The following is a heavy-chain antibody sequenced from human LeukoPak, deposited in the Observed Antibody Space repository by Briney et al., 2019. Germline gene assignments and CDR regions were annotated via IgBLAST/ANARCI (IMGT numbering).Heavy chain of an antibody. Sequence: PSETLSLTCTVSGGSLSSYYWSWIRQPPGKGLEWIGYIYYSGSTNYNPSLKSRVTISVDTSKNQFSLKLSSVTAADTAVYYCARANSSGYYNGRWFDPWGQGTLVTVSS. CDR2: IYYSGST. J-gene: IGHJ5*02. V-gene: IGHV4-59*01. CDR1: GGSLSSYY. CDR3: ARANSSGYYNGRWFDP. D-gene: IGHD3-22*01.